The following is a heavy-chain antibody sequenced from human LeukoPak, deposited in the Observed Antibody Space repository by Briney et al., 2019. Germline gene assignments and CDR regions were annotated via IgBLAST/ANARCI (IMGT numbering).Heavy chain of an antibody. Sequence: ASVKVSCKASGGIFSSYTISWVRQAPGQGLEWMGRIIPILGIANYAQKFQGRVTITADKSTSTAYMELSSLRSEDTAVYYCAREPHNWNYDYYGMDVWGQGTTVTVSS. V-gene: IGHV1-69*02. CDR2: IIPILGIA. CDR3: AREPHNWNYDYYGMDV. J-gene: IGHJ6*02. D-gene: IGHD1-20*01. CDR1: GGIFSSYT.